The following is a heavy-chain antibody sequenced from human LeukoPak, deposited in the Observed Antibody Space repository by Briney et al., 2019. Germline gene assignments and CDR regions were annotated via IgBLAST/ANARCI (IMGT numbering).Heavy chain of an antibody. CDR2: ISYDGSNK. J-gene: IGHJ6*02. V-gene: IGHV3-30-3*01. CDR1: GFTFSSYA. CDR3: VRSNSGSYYYYYGMDV. Sequence: GRSLRLSCAASGFTFSSYAMHWVRQAPGKGLEWVAVISYDGSNKYYADSVKGRFTISRDNSKNTLYLQMNSLRAEDTAVYYCVRSNSGSYYYYYGMDVWGQGTTVTVSS. D-gene: IGHD1-26*01.